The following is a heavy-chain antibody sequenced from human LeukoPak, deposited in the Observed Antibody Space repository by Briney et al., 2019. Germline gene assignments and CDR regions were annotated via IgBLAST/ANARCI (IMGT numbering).Heavy chain of an antibody. Sequence: SETLSLTCTVSGGSISSSSYYWGWIRQPPGKGLEWIGSIYYSGSTYYNPSLKSRVTISVDTSKNQFSRKLSSVTAADTAVYYCASRAFADWYFDLWGRGTLVTVSS. V-gene: IGHV4-39*01. CDR2: IYYSGST. CDR3: ASRAFADWYFDL. CDR1: GGSISSSSYY. D-gene: IGHD2/OR15-2a*01. J-gene: IGHJ2*01.